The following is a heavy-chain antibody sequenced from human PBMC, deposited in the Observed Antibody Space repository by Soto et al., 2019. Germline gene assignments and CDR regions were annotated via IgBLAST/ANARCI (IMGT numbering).Heavy chain of an antibody. CDR2: IYWDDDK. CDR1: GFSLSTNGVG. D-gene: IGHD3-10*02. Sequence: QITLKESGPTLVKPTQTLTLTCTFPGFSLSTNGVGVGWIRQPPGKALEWLALIYWDDDKRYSPSLKSRLTITKDTSKNRVVLTMTNMDPVDTATYYCAHSPRITMYDYWGQGTLVTVSS. V-gene: IGHV2-5*02. J-gene: IGHJ4*02. CDR3: AHSPRITMYDY.